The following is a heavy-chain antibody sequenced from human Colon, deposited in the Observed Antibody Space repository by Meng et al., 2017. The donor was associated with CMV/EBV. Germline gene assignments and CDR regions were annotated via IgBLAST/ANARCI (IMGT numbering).Heavy chain of an antibody. CDR2: INKDGSVK. Sequence: GESLKISCAASGFTFSNFWMSWVRQAPGKGLEWVGNINKDGSVKDYVDSVKGRFTFSRDNAKNSLYLQMDSLRAEDTAMYYCATQEYSGHDIWGQGTMVTVSS. J-gene: IGHJ3*02. V-gene: IGHV3-7*01. CDR3: ATQEYSGHDI. D-gene: IGHD5-12*01. CDR1: GFTFSNFW.